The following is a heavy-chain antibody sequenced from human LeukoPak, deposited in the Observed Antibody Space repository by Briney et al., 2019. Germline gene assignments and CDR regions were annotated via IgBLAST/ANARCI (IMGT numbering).Heavy chain of an antibody. CDR3: ARVADGVSSNSRGWFDP. V-gene: IGHV3-21*01. CDR2: ISTSSSYI. D-gene: IGHD2-15*01. Sequence: GGSLRLSCTASGFTFSSYSMNWVRQAPGEGLEWVSSISTSSSYIYYADSVKGRFTISRENARNSLYLQMNTLRAEGTAGYSCARVADGVSSNSRGWFDPWGQGTLVTVSS. J-gene: IGHJ5*02. CDR1: GFTFSSYS.